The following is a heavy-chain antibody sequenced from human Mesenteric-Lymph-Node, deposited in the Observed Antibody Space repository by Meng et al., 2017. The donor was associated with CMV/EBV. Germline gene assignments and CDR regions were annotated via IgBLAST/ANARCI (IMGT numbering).Heavy chain of an antibody. Sequence: GESLKISCAASGFTFSSYSMNWVRQAPGKGLEWVSYISSSSSTIYYADSVKGRFTISRDNAKNSLYLQMNSLRAEDTAVYYCARDRSYYDSSGYYFYAFDIWGQGTMVTVSS. V-gene: IGHV3-48*04. J-gene: IGHJ3*02. CDR1: GFTFSSYS. D-gene: IGHD3-22*01. CDR3: ARDRSYYDSSGYYFYAFDI. CDR2: ISSSSSTI.